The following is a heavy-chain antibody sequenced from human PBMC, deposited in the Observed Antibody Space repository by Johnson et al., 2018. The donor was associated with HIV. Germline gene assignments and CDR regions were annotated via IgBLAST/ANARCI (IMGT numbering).Heavy chain of an antibody. CDR3: ARLPGYSSGWTLGAFDI. CDR1: GFTVSSNY. J-gene: IGHJ3*02. CDR2: IYSGGST. D-gene: IGHD6-19*01. Sequence: VQLVESGGGLIQPGGSLRLSCAASGFTVSSNYMSWVRQAPGKGLEWVSVIYSGGSTYYADSVKGRFTISRDNSKNTLYLQMNSLRAEDTAVYYCARLPGYSSGWTLGAFDIWGQGTMVTVSS. V-gene: IGHV3-66*03.